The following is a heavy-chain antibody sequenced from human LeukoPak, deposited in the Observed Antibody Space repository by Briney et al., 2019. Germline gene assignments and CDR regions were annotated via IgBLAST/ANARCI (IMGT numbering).Heavy chain of an antibody. V-gene: IGHV3-21*01. J-gene: IGHJ4*02. Sequence: PGGSLRLSCVASGFRFSGYVMKWVRQAPGKGLEWISTISMSSSYMYYADSVRGRFTISRDNAKNSLYLQMTSPRAEDAAVYYCAREDYSSGNPTIDHWGQGTLVTVSS. CDR2: ISMSSSYM. CDR1: GFRFSGYV. CDR3: AREDYSSGNPTIDH. D-gene: IGHD3-10*01.